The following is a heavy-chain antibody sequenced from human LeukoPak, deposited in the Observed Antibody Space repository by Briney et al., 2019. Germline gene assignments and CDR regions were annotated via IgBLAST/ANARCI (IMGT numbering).Heavy chain of an antibody. CDR3: ARGDYYGSGSYFGY. V-gene: IGHV4-31*03. J-gene: IGHJ4*02. CDR1: GGSISSGSYY. CDR2: IYNSGST. Sequence: SETLSLTCTVSGGSISSGSYYWSWIRQHPGKGLEWVGYIYNSGSTYYNPSLKSRVTISVDTSKNQFSLKLSSVTAADTAVYYCARGDYYGSGSYFGYWGQGTLVTVSS. D-gene: IGHD3-10*01.